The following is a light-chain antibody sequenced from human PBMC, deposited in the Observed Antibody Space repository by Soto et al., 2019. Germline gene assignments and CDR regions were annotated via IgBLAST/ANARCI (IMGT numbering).Light chain of an antibody. Sequence: EIVLTQSPGTLSLSPGERATLSCRASQSVSSSYLAWYQQKPGQAPRLLIYGASSRATGLPDWFSGSGSGTDFTLTISRLEPEDFAVYYCHQYGSSPGTFGQGTKLEIK. CDR1: QSVSSSY. V-gene: IGKV3-20*01. CDR2: GAS. J-gene: IGKJ2*01. CDR3: HQYGSSPGT.